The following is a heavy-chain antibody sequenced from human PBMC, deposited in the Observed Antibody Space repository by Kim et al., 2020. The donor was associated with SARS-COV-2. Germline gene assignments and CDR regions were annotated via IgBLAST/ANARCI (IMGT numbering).Heavy chain of an antibody. CDR3: ARVGGYCSSTSCNDY. CDR1: GGTFSSYA. Sequence: SVKVSCKASGGTFSSYAISWVRQAPGQGLEWMGRIIPILGIANYAQKFQGRVTITADKSTSTAYMELSSLRSEDTAVYYCARVGGYCSSTSCNDYWGQGTLVTVSS. V-gene: IGHV1-69*04. D-gene: IGHD2-2*03. J-gene: IGHJ4*02. CDR2: IIPILGIA.